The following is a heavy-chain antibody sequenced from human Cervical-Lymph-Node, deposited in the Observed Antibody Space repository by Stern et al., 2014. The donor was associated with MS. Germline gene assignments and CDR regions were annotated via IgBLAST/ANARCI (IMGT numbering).Heavy chain of an antibody. J-gene: IGHJ6*02. CDR3: SRVVDAYYYYYGMDV. V-gene: IGHV1-69*06. CDR2: IIPIFGTA. CDR1: GGTFSSYA. Sequence: VQLVESGAEVKKPGSSVKVSCKASGGTFSSYAISWVRQAPGQGLEWMGGIIPIFGTANYAQKFQGRVTITADKSTSTAYMELSSLRSEDTAVYYCSRVVDAYYYYYGMDVWGQGTTVTVSS. D-gene: IGHD2-15*01.